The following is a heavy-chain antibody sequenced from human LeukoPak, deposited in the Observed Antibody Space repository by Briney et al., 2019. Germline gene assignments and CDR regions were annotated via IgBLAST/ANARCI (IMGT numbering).Heavy chain of an antibody. V-gene: IGHV4-59*01. D-gene: IGHD3-3*01. Sequence: SETLSLTCTVSGGSISSYYWSWIRQPPGKGLEWIGYIYYSGSTNYNPSLKSRVTISVDTSKNQFSLKLSSVTAVDTGVYYCARGNDFWSGYPHHFDYWGQGTLVTVSS. J-gene: IGHJ4*02. CDR2: IYYSGST. CDR3: ARGNDFWSGYPHHFDY. CDR1: GGSISSYY.